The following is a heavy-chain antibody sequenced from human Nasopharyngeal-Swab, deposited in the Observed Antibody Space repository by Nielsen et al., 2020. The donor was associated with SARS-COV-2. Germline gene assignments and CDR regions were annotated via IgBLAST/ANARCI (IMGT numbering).Heavy chain of an antibody. V-gene: IGHV1-8*01. CDR1: GYTFTSYD. Sequence: ASVKVSCKASGYTFTSYDINWVRQATGQGLEWIGWMNPNSGNTGYAQKFQGRVTMTRNTSISTAYMELSSLRSEDTAVYYCARLIVVVPAAPNSYMDVWGKGTTVTVSS. CDR3: ARLIVVVPAAPNSYMDV. J-gene: IGHJ6*03. D-gene: IGHD2-2*01. CDR2: MNPNSGNT.